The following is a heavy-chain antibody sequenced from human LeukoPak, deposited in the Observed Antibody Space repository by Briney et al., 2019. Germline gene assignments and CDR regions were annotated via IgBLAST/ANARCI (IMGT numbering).Heavy chain of an antibody. CDR3: ATPKYYDFWSGYRLAYYSDY. Sequence: GASVKVSCKVSGYALTELSMHWVRQAPGKGLEWMGGFDPEDGEAIYAQKFQGRVTMTEDTSTDTAYMGLSSLRSEDTAVYYCATPKYYDFWSGYRLAYYSDYWGQGTLVTVSS. D-gene: IGHD3-3*01. CDR1: GYALTELS. V-gene: IGHV1-24*01. CDR2: FDPEDGEA. J-gene: IGHJ4*02.